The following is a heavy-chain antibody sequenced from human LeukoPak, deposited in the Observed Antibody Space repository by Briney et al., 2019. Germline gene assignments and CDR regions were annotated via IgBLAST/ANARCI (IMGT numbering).Heavy chain of an antibody. J-gene: IGHJ4*02. CDR1: GGSISSYY. CDR3: ARGVTYYYGSGSYSYFDY. CDR2: INHSGST. V-gene: IGHV4-34*01. D-gene: IGHD3-10*01. Sequence: SETLSLTCTVSGGSISSYYWSWIRQPPGKGLEWIGEINHSGSTNYNPSLKSRVTISVDTSKNQFSLKLSSVTAADTAVYYCARGVTYYYGSGSYSYFDYWGQGTLVTVSS.